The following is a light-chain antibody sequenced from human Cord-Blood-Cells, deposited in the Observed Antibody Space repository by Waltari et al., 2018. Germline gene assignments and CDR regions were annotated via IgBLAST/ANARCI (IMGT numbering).Light chain of an antibody. CDR2: DAS. CDR3: QQRSNWPRT. Sequence: EIVMTQSPATLSLFPGERATLSCRASQSVSSYLAWYQQKPGQAPRLLIYDASNRATGIPARFSGSWSGTDFTLTISSLEPEDFAVYYCQQRSNWPRTFGQGTKVEIK. V-gene: IGKV3-11*01. J-gene: IGKJ1*01. CDR1: QSVSSY.